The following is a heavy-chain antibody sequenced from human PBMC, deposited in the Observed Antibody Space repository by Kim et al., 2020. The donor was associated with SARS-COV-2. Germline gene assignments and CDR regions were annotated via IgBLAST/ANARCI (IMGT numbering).Heavy chain of an antibody. CDR3: ARRPGHCGSTSCPIGLDV. Sequence: VQGRFTISRDNAKNTLYLQLNSLRAEDTAVYYCARRPGHCGSTSCPIGLDVWGQGTTVTVSS. D-gene: IGHD2-2*03. J-gene: IGHJ6*02. V-gene: IGHV3-74*01.